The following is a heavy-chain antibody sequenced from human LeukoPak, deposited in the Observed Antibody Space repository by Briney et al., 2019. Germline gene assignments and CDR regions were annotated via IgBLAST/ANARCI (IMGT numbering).Heavy chain of an antibody. D-gene: IGHD3-9*01. CDR3: ARGRAYFD. J-gene: IGHJ4*02. CDR2: IYYSGST. Sequence: SETLALICTVSGGSISSYYWSWIRQPPGKGLEWIGYIYYSGSTNYNPSLKRRVTISIGTSKNQFSLKLSSVTAADTAVYYCARGRAYFDWGQGTLVTVSS. CDR1: GGSISSYY. V-gene: IGHV4-59*12.